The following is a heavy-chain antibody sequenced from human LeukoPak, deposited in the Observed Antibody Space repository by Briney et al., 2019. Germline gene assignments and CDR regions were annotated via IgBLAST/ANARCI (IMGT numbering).Heavy chain of an antibody. Sequence: SETLSLTCTVSGGSISSGGYSWSWIRQPPGKGLEWIGYIYYTGRTKYNPSVQSRVTISVDTSKNQFSLNLRSVTSADTAVYFCTRVSIHGDSDYWGQGTLVTVSS. CDR3: TRVSIHGDSDY. V-gene: IGHV4-61*08. CDR2: IYYTGRT. J-gene: IGHJ4*02. CDR1: GGSISSGGYS.